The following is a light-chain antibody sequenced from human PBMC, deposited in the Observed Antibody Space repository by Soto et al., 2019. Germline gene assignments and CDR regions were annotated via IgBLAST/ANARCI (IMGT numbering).Light chain of an antibody. CDR3: QQYNNWPRT. CDR2: GAS. J-gene: IGKJ1*01. V-gene: IGKV3-15*01. Sequence: ELVMTQSPATLCHPPVARPTLSCRSSQSFSSNLAWYQQKPRQAPRLLIYGASTRATGIPARFSGSGSGTEFTLTISSLQSEDFAVYYCQQYNNWPRTCGQGTKVDIK. CDR1: QSFSSN.